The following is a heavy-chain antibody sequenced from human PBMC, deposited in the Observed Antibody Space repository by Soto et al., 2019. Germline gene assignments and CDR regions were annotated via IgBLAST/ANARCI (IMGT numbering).Heavy chain of an antibody. CDR3: ARDRPDIVVVPANREKYYYYGMDV. D-gene: IGHD2-2*01. V-gene: IGHV1-3*01. J-gene: IGHJ6*02. Sequence: ASVKVSCKASGYTFTSYAMHWVRQAPGQRLEWMGWINAGNGNTKYSQKFQGRVTITRDTSASTAYMELSSLRSEDMAAYYCARDRPDIVVVPANREKYYYYGMDVWGQGTTVTVSS. CDR2: INAGNGNT. CDR1: GYTFTSYA.